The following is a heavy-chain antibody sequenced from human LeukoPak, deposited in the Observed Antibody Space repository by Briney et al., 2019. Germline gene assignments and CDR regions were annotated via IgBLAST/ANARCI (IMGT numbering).Heavy chain of an antibody. CDR3: ARALAVAVDFDY. D-gene: IGHD6-19*01. V-gene: IGHV1-69*04. CDR1: GGTFSSYA. J-gene: IGHJ4*02. Sequence: PGASVKVSCKASGGTFSSYAISWARQAPGQGLEWMGRIIPILNIANYAQKFQGRVTITADKSTSTAYMELSSLRSEDTAVYYCARALAVAVDFDYWGQGTLVTVSS. CDR2: IIPILNIA.